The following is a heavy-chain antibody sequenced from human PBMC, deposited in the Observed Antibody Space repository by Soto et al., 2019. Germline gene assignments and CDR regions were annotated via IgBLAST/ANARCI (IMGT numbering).Heavy chain of an antibody. V-gene: IGHV3-53*01. CDR1: GLTVSGKKY. CDR3: ASWHEREHAYDV. J-gene: IGHJ3*01. CDR2: LYDVDGS. D-gene: IGHD1-1*01. Sequence: DVQLVESGGGLIQPGESLRLSCAAFGLTVSGKKYVAWLRQAPWKGLEWVSALYDVDGSFYADSVKGRFTTSSDSSKTTVYLQMNGLRPDDTAVYYCASWHEREHAYDVWGHGTTVTVSS.